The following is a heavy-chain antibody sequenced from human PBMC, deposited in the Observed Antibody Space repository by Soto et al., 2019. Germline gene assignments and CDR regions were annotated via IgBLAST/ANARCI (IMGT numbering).Heavy chain of an antibody. Sequence: PGESLKISCKGSGYSFTSYWIGWVRQMPWKGLEWMGIIYPGDSDTRYSPSFQGQVTISADKSISTAYLQWSSLKASDTAMYYCARLTYYYDSSGYYYVQEPAYYFDYWGQGPLVTVSS. J-gene: IGHJ4*02. D-gene: IGHD3-22*01. CDR1: GYSFTSYW. V-gene: IGHV5-51*01. CDR3: ARLTYYYDSSGYYYVQEPAYYFDY. CDR2: IYPGDSDT.